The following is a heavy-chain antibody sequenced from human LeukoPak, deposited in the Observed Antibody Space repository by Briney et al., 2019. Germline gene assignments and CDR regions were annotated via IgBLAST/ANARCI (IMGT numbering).Heavy chain of an antibody. CDR1: GFTFSSYT. J-gene: IGHJ4*02. Sequence: GGSLRLSCAASGFTFSSYTMNWVRQAPGKGLQSVSSISSSSSYIYYADSVKGRFTISRDNSKNSLYLQMNSLGAEDTAVYYCARDDLDSSGPLDYWGQGTLVTVSS. D-gene: IGHD6-19*01. CDR3: ARDDLDSSGPLDY. CDR2: ISSSSSYI. V-gene: IGHV3-21*01.